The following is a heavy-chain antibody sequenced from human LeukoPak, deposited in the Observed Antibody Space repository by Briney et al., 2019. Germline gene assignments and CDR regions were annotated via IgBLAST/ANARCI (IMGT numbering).Heavy chain of an antibody. V-gene: IGHV3-11*01. D-gene: IGHD4/OR15-4a*01. CDR3: ARSGYGDFDY. CDR2: MRPNGHTI. Sequence: GYLRLSCAASGFTLSDYSMSWIRQAPGKGLEWISYMRPNGHTIYYADSLKGRFTVSWDNARNSLYLQLNSLRAGDTAIYHCARSGYGDFDYWGQGALVTVSP. J-gene: IGHJ4*02. CDR1: GFTLSDYS.